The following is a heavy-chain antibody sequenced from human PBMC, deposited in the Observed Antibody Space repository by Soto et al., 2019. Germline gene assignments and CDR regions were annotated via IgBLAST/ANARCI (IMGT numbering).Heavy chain of an antibody. D-gene: IGHD2-2*01. CDR1: GYTFTSYG. J-gene: IGHJ6*03. CDR2: ISAYNGNT. CDR3: ARDPFFSTAPTYYYYYMDV. V-gene: IGHV1-18*01. Sequence: GASVKVSCKASGYTFTSYGISWVRQAPGQGLEWMGWISAYNGNTNYAQKLQGRVTMTTDTSTSTAYMELRSLRSDDTAVDYCARDPFFSTAPTYYYYYMDVWGKGTTVTVSS.